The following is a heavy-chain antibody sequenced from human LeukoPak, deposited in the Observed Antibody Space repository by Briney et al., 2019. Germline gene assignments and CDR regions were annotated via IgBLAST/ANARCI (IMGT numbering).Heavy chain of an antibody. J-gene: IGHJ4*02. D-gene: IGHD1-1*01. CDR1: GFTFSSYW. CDR2: INSDGSST. Sequence: GGSLRLSCAASGFTFSSYWMHWVRQAPGKGLVWVSRINSDGSSTSYADSVKGRFIISRDNAKNTLYLQMNSLRAEDTAVYYCARGSDELEGGYWGQGTLVTVSS. V-gene: IGHV3-74*01. CDR3: ARGSDELEGGY.